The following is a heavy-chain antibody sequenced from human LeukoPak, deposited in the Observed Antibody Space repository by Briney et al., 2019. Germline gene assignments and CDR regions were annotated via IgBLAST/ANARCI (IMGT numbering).Heavy chain of an antibody. CDR3: ARRSGRRYEF. CDR1: GFTFRSYE. Sequence: GGSLRLSCAASGFTFRSYEMNWVRHAPGRGLEWVSHISGGGESTVYPDAVKGRFIISRDNTKNSLYLQMNSLRVEDMGVYYCARRSGRRYEFWGQGVLVTVSP. D-gene: IGHD2-2*01. V-gene: IGHV3-48*03. J-gene: IGHJ4*02. CDR2: ISGGGEST.